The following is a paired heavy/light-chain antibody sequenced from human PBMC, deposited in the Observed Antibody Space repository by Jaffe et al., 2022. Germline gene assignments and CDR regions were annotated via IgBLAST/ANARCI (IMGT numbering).Light chain of an antibody. V-gene: IGKV3-20*01. CDR1: QSVDSNY. CDR3: QQYGSSLYT. CDR2: GTS. J-gene: IGKJ2*01. Sequence: EIVLTQSPGTLSLSPGERATLSCRASQSVDSNYLAWYQQKPGQAPRLLIHGTSSRATGIPDRFSGSSSGTDFTLTISRLEPEDFAVYYCQQYGSSLYTFGQGTKLEIK.
Heavy chain of an antibody. CDR3: VREPYRGACYFDY. Sequence: QVQLVQSGAEVKKPGASVKVSCKASGYTFTSSYIHWVRQAPGQGLEWMGIIIPSTGNTDYAQKFQGRVTVTRDTATSTVYMDVSSLRSEDTAFYYCVREPYRGACYFDYWGQGTLVTVSS. CDR2: IIPSTGNT. CDR1: GYTFTSSY. D-gene: IGHD1-26*01. V-gene: IGHV1-46*01. J-gene: IGHJ4*02.